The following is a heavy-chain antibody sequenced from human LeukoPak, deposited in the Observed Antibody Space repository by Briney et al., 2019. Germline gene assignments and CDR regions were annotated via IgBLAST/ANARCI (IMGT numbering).Heavy chain of an antibody. CDR1: GFTFSSYA. CDR3: ARSIVVVTAIDY. D-gene: IGHD2-21*02. Sequence: PGGSLRLSCAASGFTFSSYAMHWVRQAPGKGLEWVAVISYDGSNKHYADSVKGRFTISRDNSKNTLYLQMNSLRAEDTAVYYCARSIVVVTAIDYWGQGTLVTVSS. V-gene: IGHV3-30-3*01. CDR2: ISYDGSNK. J-gene: IGHJ4*02.